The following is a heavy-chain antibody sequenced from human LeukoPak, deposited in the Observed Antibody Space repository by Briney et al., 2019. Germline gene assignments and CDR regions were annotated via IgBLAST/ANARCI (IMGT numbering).Heavy chain of an antibody. V-gene: IGHV1-69*13. CDR2: IIPMFGTA. CDR3: ATDPFWSGQDY. D-gene: IGHD3-3*01. CDR1: GGTFNNYP. Sequence: GASVKVSCKASGGTFNNYPISWVRQAPGQGLEWMGGIIPMFGTANYAQKFQGRLTITADESTSTAYTELSSLRSEDTAVYYCATDPFWSGQDYWGQGTLVTVSS. J-gene: IGHJ4*02.